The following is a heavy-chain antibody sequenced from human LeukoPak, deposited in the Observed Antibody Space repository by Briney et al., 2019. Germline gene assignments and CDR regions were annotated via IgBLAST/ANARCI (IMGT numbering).Heavy chain of an antibody. CDR3: TRERSTPGINWFDP. CDR2: INHSGST. D-gene: IGHD2-2*01. J-gene: IGHJ5*02. CDR1: GESFSAYS. V-gene: IGHV4-34*01. Sequence: SETLSLTCAVYGESFSAYSWNWIRQSPGKGLEWIGEINHSGSTNYNPSLKSRVTISVDTSKNQTSKGQFSLKLNSVTAADTAVYYCTRERSTPGINWFDPWGQGTLVTVSS.